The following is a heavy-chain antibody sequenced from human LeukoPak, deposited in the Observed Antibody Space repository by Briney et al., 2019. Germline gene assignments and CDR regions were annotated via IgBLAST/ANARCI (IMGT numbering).Heavy chain of an antibody. Sequence: GSLRLSCEASGFTFSDYSMNWVRQAPGKGLEWVASIKHDGSEKYYVDSVRGRFTISRDNTKNSLYLQMSSLRAEDTAVYYCATDRGWRTSGYYLYYFEYWGQGTLVTFSS. CDR1: GFTFSDYS. CDR3: ATDRGWRTSGYYLYYFEY. CDR2: IKHDGSEK. J-gene: IGHJ4*02. V-gene: IGHV3-7*01. D-gene: IGHD3-3*01.